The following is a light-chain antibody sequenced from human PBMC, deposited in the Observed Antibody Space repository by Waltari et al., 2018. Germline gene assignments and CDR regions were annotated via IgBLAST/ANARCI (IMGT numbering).Light chain of an antibody. CDR2: SNK. CDR1: SSNIGSNT. CDR3: AAWDDSLNGFNV. V-gene: IGLV1-44*01. Sequence: QSVLTQPPSASGTPGQRVTISCSGSSSNIGSNTVNWYQQLPGTAPKLLIYSNKQRPSGVPDRFSGSKSGTSASLAISGLQSEDEADYYCAAWDDSLNGFNVFGSGTKVTVL. J-gene: IGLJ6*01.